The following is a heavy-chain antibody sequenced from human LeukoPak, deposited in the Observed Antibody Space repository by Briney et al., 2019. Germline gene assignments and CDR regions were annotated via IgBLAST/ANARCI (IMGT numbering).Heavy chain of an antibody. Sequence: SETLSLACTVSGDSISSSYWSWSRIRQLPGKGLELIGYIYYTGSTEKNPSLKSRVTISLDTSNNKFSLRLNSVAAADTAVYFCARTRRGYTYGFPSRDLLEAVDIWGQGTVVTVSS. CDR2: IYYTGST. CDR3: ARTRRGYTYGFPSRDLLEAVDI. V-gene: IGHV4-59*01. CDR1: GDSISSSY. J-gene: IGHJ3*02. D-gene: IGHD5-18*01.